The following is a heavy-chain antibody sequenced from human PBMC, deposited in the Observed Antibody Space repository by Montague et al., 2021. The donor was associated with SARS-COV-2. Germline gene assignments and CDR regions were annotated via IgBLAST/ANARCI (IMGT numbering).Heavy chain of an antibody. V-gene: IGHV3-49*04. Sequence: SLRLSCATSGFNFRDYGMSWARRAPGKGLEWVGFIRSEATGGTTNYAATVRGRFTIPRDDSKSILYLQMNSLEIEDTALYYCFIFCGGDCRNEAFDFWGQGTMVTVLS. CDR1: GFNFRDYG. CDR3: FIFCGGDCRNEAFDF. J-gene: IGHJ3*01. CDR2: IRSEATGGTT. D-gene: IGHD2-21*02.